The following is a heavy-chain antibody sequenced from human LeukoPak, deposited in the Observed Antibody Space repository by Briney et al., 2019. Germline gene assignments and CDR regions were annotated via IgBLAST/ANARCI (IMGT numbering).Heavy chain of an antibody. CDR3: ARGVSGSSSGNFDY. V-gene: IGHV6-1*01. Sequence: SQTLSLTCAISGDSVSINSAAWNWIRQSPSRGLEWLGRTYYRSKWYNDYAVSVKSRITIHPDTSKNQFCLQLNSVTPEDTAVYYCARGVSGSSSGNFDYWGQGTLVTVSS. J-gene: IGHJ4*02. CDR2: TYYRSKWYN. CDR1: GDSVSINSAA. D-gene: IGHD1-26*01.